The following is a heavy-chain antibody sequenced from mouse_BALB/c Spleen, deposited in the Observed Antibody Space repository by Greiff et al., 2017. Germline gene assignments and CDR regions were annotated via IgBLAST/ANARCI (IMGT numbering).Heavy chain of an antibody. CDR2: ISSGGSYT. Sequence: EVQGVESGGGLVKPGGSLKLSCAASGFTFSSYTMSWVRQTPEKRLEWVATISSGGSYTYYPDSVKGRFTISRDNAKNTLYLQMSSLKSEDTAMYYCTRAGDYFDYWGQGTTLTVSS. J-gene: IGHJ2*01. V-gene: IGHV5-6-4*01. CDR3: TRAGDYFDY. CDR1: GFTFSSYT.